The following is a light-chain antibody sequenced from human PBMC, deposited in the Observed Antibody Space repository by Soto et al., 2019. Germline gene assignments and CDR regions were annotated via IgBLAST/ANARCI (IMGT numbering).Light chain of an antibody. CDR1: QSVSTS. CDR3: QVRDVWPS. V-gene: IGKV3-11*01. CDR2: DAS. Sequence: IVLIQSPFTLALSPGERAVLSSRASQSVSTSLAWYQHKPGQAPRLFIYDASKRAPGIPARFSGSGSGTDFTLTISSLEPEDIAVYYCQVRDVWPSFGQGTKVDIK. J-gene: IGKJ1*01.